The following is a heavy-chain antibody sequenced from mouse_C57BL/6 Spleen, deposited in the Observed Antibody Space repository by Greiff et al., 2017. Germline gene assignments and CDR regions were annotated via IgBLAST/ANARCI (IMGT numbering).Heavy chain of an antibody. CDR3: ARTFDEGCYDGAWFAY. D-gene: IGHD2-13*01. CDR1: GYTFTSYC. J-gene: IGHJ3*01. V-gene: IGHV1-64*01. CDR2: IHPNSGST. Sequence: QVQLQQPGPELVKPGASVKLSCKASGYTFTSYCMNWVKQRHGQGLEWIGMIHPNSGSTNYNEKFQSKATLTVDKSSSTAYMHLSSLTSEDSAVYYCARTFDEGCYDGAWFAYWGQGTLVTVSA.